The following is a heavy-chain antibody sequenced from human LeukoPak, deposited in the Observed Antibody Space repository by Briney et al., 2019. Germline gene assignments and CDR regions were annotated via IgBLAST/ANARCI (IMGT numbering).Heavy chain of an antibody. V-gene: IGHV1-18*01. CDR1: GGTFSSYG. CDR2: ISAYNGNT. J-gene: IGHJ3*02. Sequence: ASVKVSCKASGGTFSSYGISWVRQAPGQGLEWMGWISAYNGNTNYAQKLQGRVTMTTDTSTSTAYMELRSLRSDDTAVYYCASPNWSGAFDIWGQGTMVTVSS. D-gene: IGHD3-3*01. CDR3: ASPNWSGAFDI.